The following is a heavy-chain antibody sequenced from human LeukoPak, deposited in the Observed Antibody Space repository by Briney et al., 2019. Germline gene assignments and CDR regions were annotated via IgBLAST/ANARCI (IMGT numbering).Heavy chain of an antibody. CDR1: GYTFTSYA. CDR2: INTNTGNP. J-gene: IGHJ3*02. V-gene: IGHV7-4-1*02. CDR3: ARDFNSPPRYYYDSSGGVDAFDI. Sequence: ASVKVSCKASGYTFTSYAMNWVRQAPGQGLEWMGWINTNTGNPTYAQGFTGRFVFSLDTSVSTAYLQISSLKAEDTAVYYCARDFNSPPRYYYDSSGGVDAFDIWAKGQWSPSLQ. D-gene: IGHD3-22*01.